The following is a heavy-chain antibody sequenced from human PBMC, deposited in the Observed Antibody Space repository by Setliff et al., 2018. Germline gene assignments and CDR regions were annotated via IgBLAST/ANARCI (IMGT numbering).Heavy chain of an antibody. CDR3: ARAFGSGWF. J-gene: IGHJ4*02. Sequence: GGSLRLSCAASGFIFNTYTMNWVRQAPGQGLEWVSSIRASSDYIYYAGSVKGRFTISRDNTKNSLDLKMNSPRAEDTAVYYCARAFGSGWFWGQGTLVTVSS. CDR1: GFIFNTYT. D-gene: IGHD6-19*01. V-gene: IGHV3-21*01. CDR2: IRASSDYI.